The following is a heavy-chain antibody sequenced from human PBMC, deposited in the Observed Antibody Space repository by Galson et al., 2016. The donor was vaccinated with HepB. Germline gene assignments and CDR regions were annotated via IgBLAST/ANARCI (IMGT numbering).Heavy chain of an antibody. Sequence: SETLSLTCAVYGGSFSGYYWSWIRQSPGKGLEWIGEVSYSGDTNYSPSLTSRVTISVDTAKHQFSLKLSSVTAADTAVYYCARESNSGWRFAYFDHWGQGNLVTVSS. V-gene: IGHV4-34*01. J-gene: IGHJ4*02. CDR1: GGSFSGYY. CDR3: ARESNSGWRFAYFDH. CDR2: VSYSGDT. D-gene: IGHD6-19*01.